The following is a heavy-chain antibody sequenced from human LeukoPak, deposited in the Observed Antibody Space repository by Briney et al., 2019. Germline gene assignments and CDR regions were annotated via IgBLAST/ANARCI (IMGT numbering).Heavy chain of an antibody. J-gene: IGHJ5*02. CDR3: AHGPFTGWFDR. V-gene: IGHV2-5*02. CDR2: IYWDGDT. D-gene: IGHD1-14*01. CDR1: GFSLGTCGGG. Sequence: SGPTLVNPPQTLTLTCTFSGFSLGTCGGGVGWIRQPPGKALEWLALIYWDGDTRYSPSLKTRLTITKDTSKNQVVLTMTNMDPVDTGTYYCAHGPFTGWFDRWGQGTLVTVSS.